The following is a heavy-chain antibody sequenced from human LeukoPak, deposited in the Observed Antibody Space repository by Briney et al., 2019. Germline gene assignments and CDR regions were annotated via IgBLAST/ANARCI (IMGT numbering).Heavy chain of an antibody. D-gene: IGHD2-15*01. Sequence: GGSLRLSCAASGLTFSGYVMSWARQAPGKGLEWVAAISANGGRTYYTESVKGHFTISRDNSKNTLYLQMNSLRADDTAVYYCAKGTLRSCSGASCYPLDYWGQGTLVTVSS. CDR3: AKGTLRSCSGASCYPLDY. V-gene: IGHV3-23*01. CDR2: ISANGGRT. J-gene: IGHJ4*02. CDR1: GLTFSGYV.